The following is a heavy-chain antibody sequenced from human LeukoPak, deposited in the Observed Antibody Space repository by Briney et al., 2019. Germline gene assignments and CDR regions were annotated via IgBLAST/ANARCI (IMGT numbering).Heavy chain of an antibody. CDR2: IYYSGST. Sequence: SETLSLTCTVSGGSISSYYWSWIRQPPGKGLEWIGYIYYSGSTNYNPSLKSRVTISVDTSKNQFSLKPSSVTAADTAVYYCARHLEHSYGYYFDYWGQGTLVTVSS. V-gene: IGHV4-59*08. D-gene: IGHD5-18*01. CDR1: GGSISSYY. J-gene: IGHJ4*02. CDR3: ARHLEHSYGYYFDY.